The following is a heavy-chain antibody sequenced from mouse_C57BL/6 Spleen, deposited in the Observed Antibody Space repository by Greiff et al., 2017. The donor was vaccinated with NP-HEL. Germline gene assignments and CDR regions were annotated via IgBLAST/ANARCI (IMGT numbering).Heavy chain of an antibody. J-gene: IGHJ4*01. CDR3: ARSGWDAMDY. D-gene: IGHD3-1*01. CDR2: IYPGSGNT. V-gene: IGHV1-76*01. CDR1: GYTFTDYY. Sequence: QVQLKESGAELVRPGASVKLSCKASGYTFTDYYINWVKQRPGQGLEWIARIYPGSGNTYYNEKFKGKATLTAEKSSSTAYMQLSSLTSEDSAVYFCARSGWDAMDYWGQGTSVTVSS.